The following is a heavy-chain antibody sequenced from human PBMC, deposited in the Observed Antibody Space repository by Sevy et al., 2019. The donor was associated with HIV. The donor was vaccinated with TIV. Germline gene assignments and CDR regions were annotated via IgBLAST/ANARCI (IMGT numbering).Heavy chain of an antibody. CDR1: GFTFSSYA. CDR2: ISGSDGST. J-gene: IGHJ6*02. CDR3: AKDGLVAAGQYYYYYYGMDV. V-gene: IGHV3-23*01. D-gene: IGHD6-13*01. Sequence: GGSLRLSCAASGFTFSSYARSWVRQAQGKGLEWDSAISGSDGSTYYADSVKGRLTISRDNSKNTLYLQMNSLRAEDTAVCYCAKDGLVAAGQYYYYYYGMDVWGQGTTVTVSS.